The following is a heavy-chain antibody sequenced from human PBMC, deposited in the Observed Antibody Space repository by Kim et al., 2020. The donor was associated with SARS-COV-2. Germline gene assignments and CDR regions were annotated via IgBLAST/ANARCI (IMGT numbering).Heavy chain of an antibody. D-gene: IGHD3-9*01. Sequence: GGSLRLSCAASGFTFSNAWMSWVRQAPGKGLEWVGRIKSKTDGGTTDYAAPVKGRSTISRDDSKNTLYLQMNSLKTEDTAVYYCTTDESFDSFYHPHDDWGQGTLVTVSS. J-gene: IGHJ4*02. V-gene: IGHV3-15*01. CDR3: TTDESFDSFYHPHDD. CDR1: GFTFSNAW. CDR2: IKSKTDGGTT.